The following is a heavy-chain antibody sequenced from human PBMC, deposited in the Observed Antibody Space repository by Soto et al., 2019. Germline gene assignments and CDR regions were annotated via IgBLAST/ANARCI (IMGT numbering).Heavy chain of an antibody. CDR2: IYYSGST. J-gene: IGHJ5*02. Sequence: SETLSLTCTVSGGSISSSSYYWGWIRQPPGKGLEWIGSIYYSGSTYYNPSLKSRVTISVDTSKNQFSLKLSSVTAADTAVYYCARKPHDITMVRGVITYWFDPWGQGTLVTVSS. CDR1: GGSISSSSYY. V-gene: IGHV4-39*01. CDR3: ARKPHDITMVRGVITYWFDP. D-gene: IGHD3-10*01.